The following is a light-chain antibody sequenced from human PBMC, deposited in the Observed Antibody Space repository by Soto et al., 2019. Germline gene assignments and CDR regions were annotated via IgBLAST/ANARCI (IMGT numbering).Light chain of an antibody. CDR1: KLGDKY. Sequence: SYELTQPPSVSVSPGQTASITCSGDKLGDKYACWYQQKPGQSPVLVIYQDSERPSGIPERFSGSNSGNTATLPISGTQAMDEADYYCQAWDSTTYVVFGGGTKVTVL. J-gene: IGLJ2*01. V-gene: IGLV3-1*01. CDR2: QDS. CDR3: QAWDSTTYVV.